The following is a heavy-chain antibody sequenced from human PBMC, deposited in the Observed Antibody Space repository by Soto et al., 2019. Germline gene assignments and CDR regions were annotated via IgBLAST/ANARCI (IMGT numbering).Heavy chain of an antibody. CDR2: IYYSGST. CDR3: ARVPLRSNYYFDY. D-gene: IGHD3-16*01. CDR1: GGPISSYY. J-gene: IGHJ4*01. Sequence: SETLSLTCIVSGGPISSYYWSWIRQPPGKGLEWIGYIYYSGSTNYNPSLKSRVTISIDTSKNQFYLKLSSVTAADTAVYYCARVPLRSNYYFDYGGHGTLVTAPQ. V-gene: IGHV4-59*01.